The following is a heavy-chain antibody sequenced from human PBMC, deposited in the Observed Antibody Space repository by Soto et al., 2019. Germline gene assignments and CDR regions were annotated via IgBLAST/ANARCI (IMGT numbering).Heavy chain of an antibody. D-gene: IGHD3-9*01. Sequence: GGSLRLSCAASGFTFSSYSMNWVRQAPGKGLEWVSSISSSSSYIYYADSVKSRFTISRDNAKNSLYLQMNSLRAEDTAVYYCARDYDILIDYYYGMDVWGQGTTVTVSS. CDR2: ISSSSSYI. CDR3: ARDYDILIDYYYGMDV. CDR1: GFTFSSYS. V-gene: IGHV3-21*01. J-gene: IGHJ6*02.